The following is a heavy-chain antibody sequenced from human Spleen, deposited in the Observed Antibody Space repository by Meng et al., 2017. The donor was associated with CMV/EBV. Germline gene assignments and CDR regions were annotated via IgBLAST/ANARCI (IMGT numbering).Heavy chain of an antibody. D-gene: IGHD2-15*01. Sequence: ASVKVSCKASGGTFSSYAISWVRQAPGQGLEWMGIINPSGGSTSYAQKFQGRVTMTRDTSTSTVYMELSRLRSDDTAVYYCAREKGPGIVVVVAAPLDYWGQGTLVTVSS. CDR1: GGTFSSYA. V-gene: IGHV1-46*01. CDR2: INPSGGST. J-gene: IGHJ4*02. CDR3: AREKGPGIVVVVAAPLDY.